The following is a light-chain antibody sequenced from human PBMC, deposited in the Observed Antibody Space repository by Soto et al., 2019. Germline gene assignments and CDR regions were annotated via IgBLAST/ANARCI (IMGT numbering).Light chain of an antibody. CDR3: QQHNNWPPVT. Sequence: IQMTQSPSSLSASVGDRVTLTCRASQGISSDLCWYQQKPGKEATLLIYDESTMANGVPPRFSGSGSGTELTLTISSLQHEDFAAYYCQQHNNWPPVTFGQGTKVDIK. J-gene: IGKJ1*01. V-gene: IGKV1D-13*01. CDR1: QGISSD. CDR2: DES.